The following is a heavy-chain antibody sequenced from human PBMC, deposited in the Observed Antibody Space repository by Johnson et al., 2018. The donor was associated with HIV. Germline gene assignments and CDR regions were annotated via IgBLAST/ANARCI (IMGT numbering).Heavy chain of an antibody. CDR2: LTPSGGGT. D-gene: IGHD3-16*01. CDR3: AKHLSTLVDAFYI. CDR1: GFTFSTYA. V-gene: IGHV3-23*04. J-gene: IGHJ3*02. Sequence: EVQLVESGGGLVQPGGSLRLSCAASGFTFSTYAMSWVRQAPGKGPEWVSALTPSGGGTYYADSVKGRFTISRDNSKNTLYLQLNSLRAEDTAVFYCAKHLSTLVDAFYIWGQGTMVTVSS.